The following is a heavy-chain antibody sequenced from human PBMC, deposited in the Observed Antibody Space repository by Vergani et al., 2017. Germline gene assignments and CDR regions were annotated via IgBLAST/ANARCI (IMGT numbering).Heavy chain of an antibody. V-gene: IGHV3-48*01. J-gene: IGHJ3*02. D-gene: IGHD3-22*01. CDR1: GFTFSSYS. Sequence: EVQLVESGGGLVQPGGSLRLSCAASGFTFSSYSMNWVRQAPGKGLEWVSYISSSSSTIYYADSVKGRFTISRDNAKNSLYLQMNSLRAEDTAVYYCAKINTIVVVIGLAFDIWGQGTMVTVSS. CDR3: AKINTIVVVIGLAFDI. CDR2: ISSSSSTI.